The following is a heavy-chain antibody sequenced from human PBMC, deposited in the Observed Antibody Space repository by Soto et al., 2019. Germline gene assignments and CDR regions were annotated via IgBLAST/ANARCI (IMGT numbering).Heavy chain of an antibody. Sequence: LSLTCTVSGGSISSGDYYWSWIRQPPGKGLEWIGYIYYSGSTNYNPSLKSRVTISVDTSKNQFSLKLSSVTAADTAVYYCAREFYGSGVYDYWGQGTLVTVSS. CDR3: AREFYGSGVYDY. J-gene: IGHJ4*02. CDR2: IYYSGST. D-gene: IGHD3-10*01. CDR1: GGSISSGDYY. V-gene: IGHV4-61*08.